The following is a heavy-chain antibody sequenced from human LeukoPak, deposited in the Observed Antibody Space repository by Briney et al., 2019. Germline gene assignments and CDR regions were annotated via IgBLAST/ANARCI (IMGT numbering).Heavy chain of an antibody. V-gene: IGHV1-69*05. J-gene: IGHJ4*02. CDR3: ARYKSTATQYFDY. Sequence: ASVKVSCKASGGTFSSYAISWVRQAPGQGLEWMGGIIPIFGTANYAQKFQGRVTITTDESTSTAYMELSSLRSDDTAVYYCARYKSTATQYFDYWGQGTLVTVSS. CDR1: GGTFSSYA. CDR2: IIPIFGTA. D-gene: IGHD1-14*01.